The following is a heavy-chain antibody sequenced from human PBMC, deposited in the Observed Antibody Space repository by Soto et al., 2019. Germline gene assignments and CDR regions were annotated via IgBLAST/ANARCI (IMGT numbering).Heavy chain of an antibody. CDR2: VSASGLNT. CDR1: GFTFSTYA. D-gene: IGHD3-22*01. V-gene: IGHV3-23*01. CDR3: AKLKAGGYYYDSSGYYPPAEYFQH. Sequence: PGGSLRLSCAASGFTFSTYAMAWVRQAPGKGLEWVSGVSASGLNTDYADPVKGRFYISRDNSKNTLSLHMNSLRAEDTAVYYCAKLKAGGYYYDSSGYYPPAEYFQHWGQGTLVTVSS. J-gene: IGHJ1*01.